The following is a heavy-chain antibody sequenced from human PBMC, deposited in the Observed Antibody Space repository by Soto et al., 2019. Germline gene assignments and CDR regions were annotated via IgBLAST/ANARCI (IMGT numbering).Heavy chain of an antibody. V-gene: IGHV3-21*06. Sequence: EEQLVESGGGLVKPGWSLRLSCAASGFTFSTSIMNWVRQAPGTGLEWVSSITSSSSHMFYADSVKGRFTISRDNARNSLYLQMNSLRAEDTAIYYGTTALGRLPTLTWGQGTLVTVSS. D-gene: IGHD5-12*01. J-gene: IGHJ4*02. CDR1: GFTFSTSI. CDR3: TTALGRLPTLT. CDR2: ITSSSSHM.